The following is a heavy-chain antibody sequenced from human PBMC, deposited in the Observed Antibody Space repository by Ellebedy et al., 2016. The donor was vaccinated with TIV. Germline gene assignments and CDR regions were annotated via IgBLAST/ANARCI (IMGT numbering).Heavy chain of an antibody. CDR3: VKGLRRETVRGYYGAFDF. V-gene: IGHV3-9*01. D-gene: IGHD3-22*01. CDR1: GLTFDDYA. CDR2: ISWNSGSI. Sequence: SLKISCSASGLTFDDYAMHWVRQAPGKGLEWVSTISWNSGSIAYADSVKGRFTISRDNAKNSLYLQMNSLRAEDTALYYCVKGLRRETVRGYYGAFDFWGPGTLVTVSS. J-gene: IGHJ4*02.